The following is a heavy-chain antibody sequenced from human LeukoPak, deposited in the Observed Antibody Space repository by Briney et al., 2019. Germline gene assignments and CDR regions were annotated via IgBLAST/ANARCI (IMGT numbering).Heavy chain of an antibody. CDR2: IYYSGST. D-gene: IGHD3-22*01. CDR3: ARGFYYYDSSGYEDH. Sequence: SETLSLTCTVSGGSVSSGSYYWSWIRQPPGKGLEWIGYIYYSGSTNYNPSLKSRVTISVDTSKNQFSLKLSSVTAADTAVYYCARGFYYYDSSGYEDHWGQGTLVTVSS. J-gene: IGHJ4*02. CDR1: GGSVSSGSYY. V-gene: IGHV4-61*01.